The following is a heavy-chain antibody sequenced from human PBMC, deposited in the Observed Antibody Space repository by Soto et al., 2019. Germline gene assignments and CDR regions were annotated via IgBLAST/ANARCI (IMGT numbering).Heavy chain of an antibody. J-gene: IGHJ4*02. CDR3: ARKYDWGKGGPRFDY. V-gene: IGHV4-59*08. CDR1: GGSISSYY. D-gene: IGHD3-16*01. Sequence: SETLSLTCTVSGGSISSYYWSWIRQPPGKGLEWIGYIYYSGSTNYNPSLKSRVTISVDTSKNQFSLKLSSVTAADTAVYYCARKYDWGKGGPRFDYWGQGTLVTVSS. CDR2: IYYSGST.